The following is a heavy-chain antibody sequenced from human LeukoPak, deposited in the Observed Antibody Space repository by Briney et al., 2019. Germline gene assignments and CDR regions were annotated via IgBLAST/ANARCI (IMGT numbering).Heavy chain of an antibody. CDR1: GGSISSSSYY. J-gene: IGHJ3*02. CDR2: IYYSGST. CDR3: ARHRMYYYDSSGRGVADAFDI. D-gene: IGHD3-22*01. V-gene: IGHV4-39*01. Sequence: SETLSLTCTVSGGSISSSSYYWGWIRQPPGKGLEWMGRIYYSGSTYYNPSLKSRVTISVDTSKNQFSLKLSSVTAADTAVYYCARHRMYYYDSSGRGVADAFDIWGQGTMVTVSS.